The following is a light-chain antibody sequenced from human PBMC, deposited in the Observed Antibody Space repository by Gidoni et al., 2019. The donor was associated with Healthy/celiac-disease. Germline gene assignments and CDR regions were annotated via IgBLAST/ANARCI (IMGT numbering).Light chain of an antibody. CDR2: DAS. J-gene: IGKJ5*01. Sequence: EIVLTQSPATLSLSPGERATPSCRASQSVSSYLAWYQQKPGQAPRLLIYDASNRATGIPARFSGSGSGTEFTLTISSLEPEDFAVYYCQQRSNWPPTFXQXTRLEIK. V-gene: IGKV3-11*01. CDR1: QSVSSY. CDR3: QQRSNWPPT.